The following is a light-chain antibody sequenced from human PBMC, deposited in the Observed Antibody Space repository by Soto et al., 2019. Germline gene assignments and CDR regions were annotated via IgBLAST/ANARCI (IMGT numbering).Light chain of an antibody. CDR2: GAS. V-gene: IGKV3-20*01. J-gene: IGKJ1*01. CDR1: QSVSSSY. Sequence: EIVLTQSPGTLSLSPGERATLSCRASQSVSSSYLAWYQQKPGQAPRLLIYGASSRATGIPDRFSGSGSGTDFIFTISRLELEDFAVYYCQQYGSSLRTFGQGTKV. CDR3: QQYGSSLRT.